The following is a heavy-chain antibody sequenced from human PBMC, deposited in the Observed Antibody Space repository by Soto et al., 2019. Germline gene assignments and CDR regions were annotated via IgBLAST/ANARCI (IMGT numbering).Heavy chain of an antibody. Sequence: SETLSLTCTVSGGSISSSSYYWGWIRQPPGKGLEWIGSIYYSGSTYYNPSLKSRVTISVDTSKNQFSLKLSSVTAADTAVYYCARHSGDFADVDTAVAGLANWFDPWGQGTLVTVSS. D-gene: IGHD5-18*01. V-gene: IGHV4-39*01. CDR2: IYYSGST. CDR3: ARHSGDFADVDTAVAGLANWFDP. CDR1: GGSISSSSYY. J-gene: IGHJ5*02.